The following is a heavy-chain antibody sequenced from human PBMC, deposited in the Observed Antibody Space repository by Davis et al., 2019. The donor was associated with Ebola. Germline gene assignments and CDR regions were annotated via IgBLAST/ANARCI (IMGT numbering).Heavy chain of an antibody. Sequence: SETLSLTCAVYGGSFSGYYWSWIRQPPGKGLEWIGEINHSGSTNYNPSLKSRVTISVDTSKNQFSLKLSSVTAADTAVYYCARCLKLVLMVYAERGGNNWFDPWGQGTLVTVSS. CDR1: GGSFSGYY. J-gene: IGHJ5*02. CDR3: ARCLKLVLMVYAERGGNNWFDP. V-gene: IGHV4-34*01. CDR2: INHSGST. D-gene: IGHD2-8*01.